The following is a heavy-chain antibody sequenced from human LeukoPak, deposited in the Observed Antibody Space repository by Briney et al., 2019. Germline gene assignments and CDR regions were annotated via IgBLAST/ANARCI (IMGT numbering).Heavy chain of an antibody. Sequence: SVKVSCKASGGTFSSYAISWVRQAPGQGLEWMGGIIPIFGTANYAQKFQGRVTITADESTSTAYMELRSLRSDDTAVYYCARETSRDGYNYFYFDYWGQGTLVTVSS. CDR2: IIPIFGTA. V-gene: IGHV1-69*01. D-gene: IGHD5-24*01. CDR3: ARETSRDGYNYFYFDY. CDR1: GGTFSSYA. J-gene: IGHJ4*02.